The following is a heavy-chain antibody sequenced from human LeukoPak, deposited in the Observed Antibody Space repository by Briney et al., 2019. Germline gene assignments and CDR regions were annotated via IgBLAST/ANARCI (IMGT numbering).Heavy chain of an antibody. CDR3: ARDTALYYGSGSLDY. D-gene: IGHD3-10*01. J-gene: IGHJ4*02. CDR2: ISAYNGNT. V-gene: IGHV1-18*04. CDR1: GYTFTGYY. Sequence: ASVKVSCKASGYTFTGYYMHWVRQAPGQGLEWMGWISAYNGNTNYAQKLQGRVTMTTDTSTSTAYMELRSLRSDDTAVYYCARDTALYYGSGSLDYWGQGTLVTVSS.